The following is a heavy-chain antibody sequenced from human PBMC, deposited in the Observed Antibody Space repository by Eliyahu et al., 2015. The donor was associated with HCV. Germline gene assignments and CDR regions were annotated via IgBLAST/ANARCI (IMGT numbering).Heavy chain of an antibody. V-gene: IGHV3-53*01. Sequence: EVQLVESGGGLIQPGGSLRLSCAASGFSVSNDYMCWVRQAPGKGLEWVSLIYSSGTTYYADSVRGRFTISRDTSKNTVYLQMNSLRAEDTAVYYCARHDYLEYWGQGILVTVSS. CDR2: IYSSGTT. J-gene: IGHJ4*02. CDR3: ARHDYLEY. CDR1: GFSVSNDY.